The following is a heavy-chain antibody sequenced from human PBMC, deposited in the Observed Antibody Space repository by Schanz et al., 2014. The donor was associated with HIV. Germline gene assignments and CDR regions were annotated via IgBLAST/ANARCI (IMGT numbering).Heavy chain of an antibody. J-gene: IGHJ6*02. V-gene: IGHV4-31*03. CDR1: GASISSGGFY. CDR3: ARENHQPTGTHEVGKPQYRSGLDV. CDR2: IYYSGST. Sequence: QVQLQESGPGLVKPSQTLSLTCNVSGASISSGGFYWSWIRQRPGKGLEWIAYIYYSGSTYYNPSPQSRTTISLDTSKTRFSRRLNSVTAADTAVYYCARENHQPTGTHEVGKPQYRSGLDVWGQGTTVTVSS. D-gene: IGHD1-1*01.